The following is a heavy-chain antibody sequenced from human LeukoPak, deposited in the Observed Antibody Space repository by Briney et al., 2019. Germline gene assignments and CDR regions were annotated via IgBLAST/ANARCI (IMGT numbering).Heavy chain of an antibody. CDR2: ITSGSSYI. J-gene: IGHJ6*03. CDR1: GFTFSSYN. Sequence: GGSLRLSCAASGFTFSSYNMNWVRQAPGQGLEWVSSITSGSSYIYYADSVKGRFTISRDNSKNTLYLQMNSLRAEDTAVYYCARVEAAANYYMDVWGKGTTVTISS. CDR3: ARVEAAANYYMDV. V-gene: IGHV3-21*04. D-gene: IGHD6-13*01.